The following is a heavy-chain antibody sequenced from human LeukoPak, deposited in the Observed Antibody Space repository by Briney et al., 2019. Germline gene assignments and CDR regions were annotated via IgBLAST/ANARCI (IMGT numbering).Heavy chain of an antibody. CDR1: GFTFSRYA. D-gene: IGHD3-10*01. J-gene: IGHJ4*02. Sequence: GGSLRLSCAGSGFTFSRYAMTWVRRAPGKGLEWVSDISGGSSSIYYADSVKGRFTISRDNSKNTLSLQMDSLRAEDTAVYYCAKLGGSSRSGYYVDYWGQGTLVTVSS. V-gene: IGHV3-23*01. CDR2: ISGGSSSI. CDR3: AKLGGSSRSGYYVDY.